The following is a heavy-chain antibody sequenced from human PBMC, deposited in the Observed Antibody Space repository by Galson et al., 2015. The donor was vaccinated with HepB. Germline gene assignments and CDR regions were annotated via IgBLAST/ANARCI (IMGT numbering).Heavy chain of an antibody. CDR2: INSGGTST. CDR3: AKGWDRYDP. D-gene: IGHD1-26*01. V-gene: IGHV3-23*01. Sequence: SLRLSCAASGFTFSSHAMNWVRQAPGKGLEWVSTINSGGTSTYYADSVKGRFTISKDMSKNTLYVQMNSLRVEDTAVYYCAKGWDRYDPWGQGTLVTVSS. CDR1: GFTFSSHA. J-gene: IGHJ5*02.